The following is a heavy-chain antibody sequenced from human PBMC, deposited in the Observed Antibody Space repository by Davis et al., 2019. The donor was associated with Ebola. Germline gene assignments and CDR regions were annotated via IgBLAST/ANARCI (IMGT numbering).Heavy chain of an antibody. Sequence: PGGSLRLSCEASGFTFSSYWISWVRQAPGKGWEWVTNLSPDGSLKVYLDSVKGRFTISRDNAKNSVYLQMNSLRAEDTAIYYCARDFSTGGGYYSDYWGRGTLVTVSA. V-gene: IGHV3-7*01. J-gene: IGHJ4*01. CDR1: GFTFSSYW. D-gene: IGHD2-8*02. CDR2: LSPDGSLK. CDR3: ARDFSTGGGYYSDY.